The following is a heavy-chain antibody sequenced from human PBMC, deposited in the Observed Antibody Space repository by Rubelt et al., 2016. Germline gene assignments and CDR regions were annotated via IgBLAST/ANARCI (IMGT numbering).Heavy chain of an antibody. CDR2: IWYDGSNK. D-gene: IGHD3-22*01. CDR3: AKVYYGTSGYYRYYFDY. CDR1: GFTFSSYG. Sequence: GGGVVQPGRSLRLSCAASGFTFSSYGMHWVRQAPGKGLEWVAVIWYDGSNKYYGDSGKGRFTISRDNSKNTVYLQMNSLRAEDTAVYYCAKVYYGTSGYYRYYFDYWGQGTLVTVSS. V-gene: IGHV3-33*06. J-gene: IGHJ4*02.